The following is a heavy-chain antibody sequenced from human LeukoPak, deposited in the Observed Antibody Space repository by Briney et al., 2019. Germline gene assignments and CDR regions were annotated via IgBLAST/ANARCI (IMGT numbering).Heavy chain of an antibody. Sequence: SETLSLTCAVYGGSFSGYYWSWIRQPPGKGLEWIGEINHSGSTNYNPSLKSRVTISVDTSKNQFSLKLSSVTAADTAVYYCARHATVTSSGLYYYYYYMDVWGKGTTVTISS. J-gene: IGHJ6*03. D-gene: IGHD4-17*01. CDR2: INHSGST. V-gene: IGHV4-34*01. CDR3: ARHATVTSSGLYYYYYYMDV. CDR1: GGSFSGYY.